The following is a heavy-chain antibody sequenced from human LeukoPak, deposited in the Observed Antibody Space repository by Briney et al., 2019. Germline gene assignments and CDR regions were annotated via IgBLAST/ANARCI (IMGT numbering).Heavy chain of an antibody. Sequence: SETLSLTCTVSGGSISSSSYYWGWIRQPPGKGLEWIGSIFYSGSTYYNPSLKSRVTISVDTSKNQFSLKLSSVTAADTAVYYCARVTPYGDYVDYWGQGTLVTVSS. D-gene: IGHD4-17*01. J-gene: IGHJ4*02. CDR1: GGSISSSSYY. CDR3: ARVTPYGDYVDY. CDR2: IFYSGST. V-gene: IGHV4-39*07.